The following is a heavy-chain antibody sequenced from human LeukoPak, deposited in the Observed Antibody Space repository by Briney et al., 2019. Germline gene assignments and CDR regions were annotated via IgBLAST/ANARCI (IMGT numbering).Heavy chain of an antibody. CDR1: GGSISSYY. Sequence: SETLSLTCTVSGGSISSYYWSWIRRPPGKGLEWIGYIYYSGSTNYNPSLKSRVTISVDTSKNQFSLKLSSVTAADTAVYYCARDNDLLRYFDWPLDYWGQGALVTVSS. J-gene: IGHJ4*02. V-gene: IGHV4-59*01. CDR2: IYYSGST. D-gene: IGHD3-9*01. CDR3: ARDNDLLRYFDWPLDY.